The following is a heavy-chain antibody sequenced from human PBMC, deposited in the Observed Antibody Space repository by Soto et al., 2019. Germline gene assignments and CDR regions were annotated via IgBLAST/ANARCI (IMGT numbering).Heavy chain of an antibody. CDR3: ARDSRYYDFWSGSRLRGYYYYGMDV. J-gene: IGHJ6*02. Sequence: SVKVSCKASGGTFSSYAISWVRQAPGQGLEWMGGVIPIFGTANYAQKFQGRATITADESTSTAYMELSSLRSEDTAVYYCARDSRYYDFWSGSRLRGYYYYGMDVWGQGTTVTVSS. CDR2: VIPIFGTA. CDR1: GGTFSSYA. D-gene: IGHD3-3*01. V-gene: IGHV1-69*13.